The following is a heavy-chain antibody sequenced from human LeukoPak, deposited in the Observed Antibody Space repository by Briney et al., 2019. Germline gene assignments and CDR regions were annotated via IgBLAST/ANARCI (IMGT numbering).Heavy chain of an antibody. Sequence: PSETLSLTCTVSGGSISSFYWNWIRQPPGKGLEWIGYIYYSGSTNYNPSLKSRVTISVDTSKNQFSLRLSSVTAADTAVYYCARSFGPYYYYGMDVWGQGTTVTVSS. CDR3: ARSFGPYYYYGMDV. CDR2: IYYSGST. D-gene: IGHD3/OR15-3a*01. CDR1: GGSISSFY. V-gene: IGHV4-59*01. J-gene: IGHJ6*02.